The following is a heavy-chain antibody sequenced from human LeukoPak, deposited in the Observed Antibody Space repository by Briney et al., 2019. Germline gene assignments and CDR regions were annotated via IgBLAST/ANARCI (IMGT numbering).Heavy chain of an antibody. CDR1: GGTFSSYA. D-gene: IGHD5-18*01. J-gene: IGHJ6*03. CDR2: IIPIFGTA. CDR3: ARDRGYSYGYPQGYYYYMDV. Sequence: SVKVSCKASGGTFSSYAISWVRQAPGQGLEWMGGIIPIFGTANYAQKFQGRVTITTDESTSTAYMELSSLRSEDTAVYYCARDRGYSYGYPQGYYYYMDVWGKGTTVTVSS. V-gene: IGHV1-69*05.